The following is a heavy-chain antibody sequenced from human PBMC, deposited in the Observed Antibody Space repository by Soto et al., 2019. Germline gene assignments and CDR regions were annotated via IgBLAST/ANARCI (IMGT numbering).Heavy chain of an antibody. CDR2: ISYDGSNK. CDR1: GFTFSSYG. D-gene: IGHD2-2*01. J-gene: IGHJ6*02. V-gene: IGHV3-30*18. CDR3: AKDLHFQLEQADYYYYGMDV. Sequence: QVQLVESGGGVVQPGRSLRLSCAASGFTFSSYGMHWVRQAPGKGLEWVAFISYDGSNKYYADSVKDRFTISRDNSNNPLYLHMNSLRAEDTGVYYCAKDLHFQLEQADYYYYGMDVWGQGTTVTVS.